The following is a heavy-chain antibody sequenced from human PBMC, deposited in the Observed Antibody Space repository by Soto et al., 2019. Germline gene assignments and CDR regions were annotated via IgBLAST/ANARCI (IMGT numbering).Heavy chain of an antibody. CDR1: GLTFSIYA. Sequence: PGGSLRLSCAASGLTFSIYAMSWVRQAPGKGLEWVSAISGSGGSTYYADSVKGRFTISRDNSKNTLYLQMNSLRAEDTAVYYCAKRSIVGATYIDYWGQGTLVTVSS. J-gene: IGHJ4*02. D-gene: IGHD1-26*01. CDR2: ISGSGGST. CDR3: AKRSIVGATYIDY. V-gene: IGHV3-23*01.